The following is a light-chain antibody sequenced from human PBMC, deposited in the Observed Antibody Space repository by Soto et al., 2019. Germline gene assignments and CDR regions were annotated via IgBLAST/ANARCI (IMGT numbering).Light chain of an antibody. J-gene: IGKJ1*01. Sequence: EVVMTQSPATLSVSPGERATLSCRASQSVSSNLAWYQQKPGQAPRLLIYGASTRATGIPAKFSASGSGTEFTRTISSLQSEDFAVYYCQRYNDWWTFGQGTKVEIK. CDR2: GAS. V-gene: IGKV3-15*01. CDR3: QRYNDWWT. CDR1: QSVSSN.